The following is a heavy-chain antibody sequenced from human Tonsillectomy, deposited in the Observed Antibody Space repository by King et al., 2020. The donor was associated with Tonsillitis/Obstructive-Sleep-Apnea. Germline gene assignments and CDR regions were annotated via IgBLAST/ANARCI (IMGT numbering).Heavy chain of an antibody. CDR3: ARTPYYDSFHFDY. Sequence: QLQESGSGLVMPSQTLSLTCAISGGSISSGTYSWSWIRQPPGKGLEWIGYIYHSGSTYYNPSLKSRVTISVDRSKNQFSLKLNSVTAADTAVYYCARTPYYDSFHFDYWGRGTLVTVSS. V-gene: IGHV4-30-2*01. CDR1: GGSISSGTYS. CDR2: IYHSGST. D-gene: IGHD3-22*01. J-gene: IGHJ4*02.